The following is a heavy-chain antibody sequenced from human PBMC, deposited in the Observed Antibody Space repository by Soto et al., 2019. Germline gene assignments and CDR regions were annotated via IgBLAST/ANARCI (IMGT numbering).Heavy chain of an antibody. CDR3: ARGRYEIVGATWFDY. CDR2: ISHRRNT. J-gene: IGHJ4*02. V-gene: IGHV4-34*02. CDR1: GGSLSGFY. Sequence: QVQLQQWGAGLLKPSETLSLTCGVHGGSLSGFYWSWIRQTPTKGLEWIGEISHRRNTNYNPSLKSRLTMSLDTSKNQFSLKMTSVTAADTAVYYCARGRYEIVGATWFDYWGQGTLVTVSS. D-gene: IGHD1-26*01.